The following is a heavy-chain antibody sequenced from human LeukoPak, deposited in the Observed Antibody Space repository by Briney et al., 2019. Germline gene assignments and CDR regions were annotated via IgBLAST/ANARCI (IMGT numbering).Heavy chain of an antibody. CDR2: IWSDGSSQ. D-gene: IGHD2-15*01. V-gene: IGHV3-30*02. Sequence: GGSLRLSCAASAFSFSNSGMHWVRQAPGKGLEWVAFIWSDGSSQYYADSVKGRFTISRDNSRNTLYLQMNSLRAEDTAVYYCVRVKGSYFDYWGQGALVTVSS. J-gene: IGHJ4*02. CDR1: AFSFSNSG. CDR3: VRVKGSYFDY.